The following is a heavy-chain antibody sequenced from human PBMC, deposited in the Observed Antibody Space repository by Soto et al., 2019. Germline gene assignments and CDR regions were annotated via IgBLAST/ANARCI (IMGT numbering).Heavy chain of an antibody. CDR1: GFTFSDYA. D-gene: IGHD6-19*01. Sequence: ELQLLESGGGLVQPGESLRLSCAASGFTFSDYAMNWFRQSPGKGLEWVSGISGICGITYYADSVKGRFTISRDNSKNTLYLQMNSLRAEDTAVYYCAKDFRMGSSSGWYGGSWGQGTLVTVSS. V-gene: IGHV3-23*01. J-gene: IGHJ5*02. CDR2: ISGICGIT. CDR3: AKDFRMGSSSGWYGGS.